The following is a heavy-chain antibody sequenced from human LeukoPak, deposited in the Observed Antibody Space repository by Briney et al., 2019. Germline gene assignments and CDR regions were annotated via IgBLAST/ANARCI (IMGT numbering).Heavy chain of an antibody. CDR3: ASDNGDYVLRY. V-gene: IGHV3-33*01. Sequence: GGSLRLSCAASGFTFSTYGMHWVRQAPGKGLEWVAVIYYDGSNKYYADSVKGRFTISRDNSKNTLYLQMNSLRAEDTAVYYCASDNGDYVLRYWGQGTLVTVAS. CDR2: IYYDGSNK. J-gene: IGHJ4*02. D-gene: IGHD4-17*01. CDR1: GFTFSTYG.